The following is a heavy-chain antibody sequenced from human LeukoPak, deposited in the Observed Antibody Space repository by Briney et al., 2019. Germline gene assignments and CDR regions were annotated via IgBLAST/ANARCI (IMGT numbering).Heavy chain of an antibody. Sequence: SGPTLVKPTQTLTLTCTFSGFSLGSSGVGVGWIRQPPGKALEWLALIYWNDDKRYSPSLKSRLTITKDTSKNQVVLTMTNMDTVDTATYYCAHATYYDFWSGYPGLDSWGQGILVTVSS. D-gene: IGHD3-3*01. CDR2: IYWNDDK. J-gene: IGHJ5*01. V-gene: IGHV2-5*01. CDR3: AHATYYDFWSGYPGLDS. CDR1: GFSLGSSGVG.